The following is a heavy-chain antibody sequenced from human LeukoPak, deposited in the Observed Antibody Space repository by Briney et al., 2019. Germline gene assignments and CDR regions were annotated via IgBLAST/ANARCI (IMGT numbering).Heavy chain of an antibody. V-gene: IGHV1-2*02. CDR1: GYTFTGYY. J-gene: IGHJ5*02. D-gene: IGHD4-17*01. Sequence: GASVKVSCKASGYTFTGYYMHWVRQAPGQGLEWMGWINPNSGGTNYAQKFQGRVTMTRDTSISTAYMELSRLRPDDTAVYYCARGGPVAYYGWFDPWGQGTLVTVSS. CDR3: ARGGPVAYYGWFDP. CDR2: INPNSGGT.